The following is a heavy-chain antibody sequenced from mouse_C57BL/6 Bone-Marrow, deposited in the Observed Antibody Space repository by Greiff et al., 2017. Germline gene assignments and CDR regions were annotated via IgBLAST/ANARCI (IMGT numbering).Heavy chain of an antibody. J-gene: IGHJ1*03. CDR3: ARPYYSNYWYFDV. D-gene: IGHD2-5*01. CDR1: GYTFTSYW. Sequence: VQLQQPGAELVKPGASVKMSCKASGYTFTSYWITWVKQRPGQGLEWIGDIYPGSGSTNYNEKFKSTATLAVDTSTSTAYMQLCSLTSEDSAVYYCARPYYSNYWYFDVWGTGTTVTVSS. CDR2: IYPGSGST. V-gene: IGHV1-55*01.